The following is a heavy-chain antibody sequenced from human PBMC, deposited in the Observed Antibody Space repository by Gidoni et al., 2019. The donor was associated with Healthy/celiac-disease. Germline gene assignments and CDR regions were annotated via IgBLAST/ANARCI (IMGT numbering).Heavy chain of an antibody. D-gene: IGHD3-22*01. CDR3: ARGRYYDSSGYPYYFDY. J-gene: IGHJ4*02. CDR1: GGTFSSSA. CDR2: IIPIFGTA. V-gene: IGHV1-69*01. Sequence: QVQLVQSGAEVKKPGSSVKVSCKASGGTFSSSAISWVRQAPGQGLEWMGGIIPIFGTANYAQKFQGRVTITADESTSTAYMELSSLRSEDTAVYYCARGRYYDSSGYPYYFDYWGQGTLVTVSS.